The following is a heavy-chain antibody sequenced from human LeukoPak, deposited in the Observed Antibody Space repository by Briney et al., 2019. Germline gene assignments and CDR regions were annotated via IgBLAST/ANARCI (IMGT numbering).Heavy chain of an antibody. D-gene: IGHD3-9*01. CDR1: GYTFTSNY. J-gene: IGHJ3*02. V-gene: IGHV1-46*01. CDR3: ASFGWSTHYDAFDI. Sequence: ASVKVSCKAFGYTFTSNYMHWVRQAPGQGPEWMGVISPSGGSTTYAQKFQGRVTLTRDMSTSTDYLELSSLRSEDTAVYYCASFGWSTHYDAFDIWGQGTMVTVSS. CDR2: ISPSGGST.